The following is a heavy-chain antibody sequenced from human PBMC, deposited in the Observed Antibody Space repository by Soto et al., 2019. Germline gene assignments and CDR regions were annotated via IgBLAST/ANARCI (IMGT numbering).Heavy chain of an antibody. J-gene: IGHJ6*02. CDR1: GCSISSSNW. Sequence: PSETLSLTCAVSGCSISSSNWWRWVRQPPGKGLEWIGEIYHSGSTYYNPSLKSRVTISVDRSKNQFSLKLSSVTAADTAVYYCARAHYGDYGYGMDVWGQGTTVTVSS. CDR3: ARAHYGDYGYGMDV. V-gene: IGHV4-4*02. CDR2: IYHSGST. D-gene: IGHD4-17*01.